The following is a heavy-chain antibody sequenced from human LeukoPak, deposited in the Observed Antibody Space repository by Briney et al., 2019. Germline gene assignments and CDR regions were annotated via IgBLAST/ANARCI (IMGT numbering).Heavy chain of an antibody. CDR2: INHSGST. CDR1: GGSFSGYY. V-gene: IGHV4-34*01. Sequence: PSETLSLTCAVYGGSFSGYYWSWIRQPPGKGLEWIGEINHSGSTNYNPSLKSRVTISVDTSKNQFSLKLSSVTAADTVVYYCAREPQWLDDFDPWGQGTLVTVSS. D-gene: IGHD6-19*01. CDR3: AREPQWLDDFDP. J-gene: IGHJ5*02.